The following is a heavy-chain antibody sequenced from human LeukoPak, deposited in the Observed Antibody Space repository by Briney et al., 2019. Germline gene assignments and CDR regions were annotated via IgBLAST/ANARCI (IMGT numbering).Heavy chain of an antibody. CDR3: AREGSSGCFDY. Sequence: PGGSLRLSCAASGFTFSSYSMNWVRQAPGKGLEWVSSISSSSSYIYYADSVKGRFTISRDNAKNSPYLQMNSLRAEDTAVYYCAREGSSGCFDYWGQGTLVTVSS. V-gene: IGHV3-21*01. J-gene: IGHJ4*02. D-gene: IGHD3-22*01. CDR2: ISSSSSYI. CDR1: GFTFSSYS.